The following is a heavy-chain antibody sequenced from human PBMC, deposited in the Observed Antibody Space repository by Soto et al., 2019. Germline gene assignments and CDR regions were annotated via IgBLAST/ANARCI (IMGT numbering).Heavy chain of an antibody. CDR2: IYHSGST. J-gene: IGHJ4*02. V-gene: IGHV4-31*03. Sequence: SETLSLTCTVSGGSISSGGYYWSWIRQHPGKDLEWIGYIYHSGSTYYNPSLQSRADISVDTAKSQFSLRMRSLTAADTAVYYCASHRAPAGPFDFWGQGTLVTVSS. CDR1: GGSISSGGYY. CDR3: ASHRAPAGPFDF. D-gene: IGHD6-13*01.